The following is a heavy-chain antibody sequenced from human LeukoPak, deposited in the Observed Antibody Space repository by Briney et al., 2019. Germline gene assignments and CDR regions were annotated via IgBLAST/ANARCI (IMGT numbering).Heavy chain of an antibody. V-gene: IGHV4-39*07. D-gene: IGHD5-12*01. J-gene: IGHJ6*03. Sequence: SETLSLTCTVSGGSISSSSYYWGWIRQPPGTGLEWIGSIYYSGSTYYNPSLKSRVTISVDTSKNQFSLKLSSVTAADTAVYYCARVDSGYDYYYYYMDVWGKGTTVTVSS. CDR1: GGSISSSSYY. CDR3: ARVDSGYDYYYYYMDV. CDR2: IYYSGST.